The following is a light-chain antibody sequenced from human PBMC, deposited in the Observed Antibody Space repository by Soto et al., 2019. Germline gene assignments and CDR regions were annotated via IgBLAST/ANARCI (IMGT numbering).Light chain of an antibody. CDR2: YAS. CDR1: QSVMNN. J-gene: IGKJ4*01. V-gene: IGKV3-15*01. Sequence: EIVMTQSPATLSVSPGERVTLSCRASQSVMNNLAWYQHKPGQAPRLLISYASTEATVHPARFTVSGYGTDFTLSNNRLRSEGFAVYYCQQFHRLAVTFRGAAKVEI. CDR3: QQFHRLAVT.